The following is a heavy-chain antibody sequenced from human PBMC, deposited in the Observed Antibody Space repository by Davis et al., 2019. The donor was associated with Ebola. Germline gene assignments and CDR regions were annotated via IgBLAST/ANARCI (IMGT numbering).Heavy chain of an antibody. Sequence: AASVKVSCKASGYTFTSYGISWVRQAPGQGLEWMGGIIPMIHTTKYAQKFQGRVTITADESTGTGYMELSSLRSEDTAVYYCARVPWATLAGWFDPWGQGTLVTVSS. CDR2: IIPMIHTT. CDR1: GYTFTSYG. J-gene: IGHJ5*02. CDR3: ARVPWATLAGWFDP. V-gene: IGHV1-69*13. D-gene: IGHD1-26*01.